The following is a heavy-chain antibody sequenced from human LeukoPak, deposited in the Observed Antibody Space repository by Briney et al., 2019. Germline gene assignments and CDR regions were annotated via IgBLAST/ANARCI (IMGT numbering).Heavy chain of an antibody. CDR3: AKVGDIVVVVAANYGMDV. Sequence: GGSLRLSCAASGFTLSSYGMHWVRQAPGKGLEWVAFIRYDGSNKYYADSVKGRFTISRDNSKNTLYLQMNSLRAEDTAVYYCAKVGDIVVVVAANYGMDVWGQGTTVTVSS. D-gene: IGHD2-15*01. CDR1: GFTLSSYG. J-gene: IGHJ6*02. V-gene: IGHV3-30*02. CDR2: IRYDGSNK.